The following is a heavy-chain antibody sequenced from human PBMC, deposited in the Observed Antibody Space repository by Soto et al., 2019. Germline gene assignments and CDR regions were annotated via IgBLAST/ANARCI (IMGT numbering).Heavy chain of an antibody. CDR1: GDTVSSNSAA. J-gene: IGHJ6*02. CDR2: TFYRSKWYT. V-gene: IGHV6-1*01. D-gene: IGHD3-10*01. CDR3: ARGLRFEPAENSYYHMDV. Sequence: PSQTLSLTCAISGDTVSSNSAAWNWIRQSPSRGLEWLGRTFYRSKWYTDYAVSVKSRITINPDTSKDQFSLQLNSVTPDDTAVFYFARGLRFEPAENSYYHMDVSGQGTTVTAAS.